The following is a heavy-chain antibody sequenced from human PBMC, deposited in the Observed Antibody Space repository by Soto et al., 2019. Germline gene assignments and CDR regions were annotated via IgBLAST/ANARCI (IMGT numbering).Heavy chain of an antibody. D-gene: IGHD1-26*01. V-gene: IGHV4-4*02. Sequence: SETLSLTCAVSGGSISSSNWWSWVRQPPGKGLEWIGEIYHSGSTNYNPSLKSRVTISVDKSKNQFSLKLSSVTAADTAVYYCTTGDSGSYYTNWFDPWGQGTLVTVSS. CDR2: IYHSGST. CDR1: GGSISSSNW. CDR3: TTGDSGSYYTNWFDP. J-gene: IGHJ5*02.